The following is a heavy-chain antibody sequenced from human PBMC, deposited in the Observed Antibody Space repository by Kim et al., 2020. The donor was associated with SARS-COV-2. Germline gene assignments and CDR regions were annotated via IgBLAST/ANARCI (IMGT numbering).Heavy chain of an antibody. J-gene: IGHJ3*02. Sequence: GGSLRLSCAASGITFSSYWMSWVCQAPGKGLEWVANINEDGSRKQYVDSVKGRFTISRDNAKKSLYLQMNSLRAEDTAVYYCGNSSWYAFDMWGQGTMVTVSS. CDR2: INEDGSRK. V-gene: IGHV3-7*03. CDR3: GNSSWYAFDM. D-gene: IGHD6-13*01. CDR1: GITFSSYW.